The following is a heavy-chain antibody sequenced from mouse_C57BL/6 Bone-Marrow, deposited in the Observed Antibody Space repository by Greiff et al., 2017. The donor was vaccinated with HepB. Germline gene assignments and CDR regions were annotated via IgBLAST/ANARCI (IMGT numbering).Heavy chain of an antibody. V-gene: IGHV1-50*01. CDR2: IDPSDSYT. CDR1: GYTFTSYW. J-gene: IGHJ4*01. Sequence: QVQLKQPGAELVKPGASVKLSCKASGYTFTSYWMQWVKQRPGQGLEWIGEIDPSDSYTNYNQKFKGKATLTVDTSSSTAYMQLSSLTSEDSAVYYCARGLLWPLYAMDYWGQGTSVTVSS. D-gene: IGHD2-1*01. CDR3: ARGLLWPLYAMDY.